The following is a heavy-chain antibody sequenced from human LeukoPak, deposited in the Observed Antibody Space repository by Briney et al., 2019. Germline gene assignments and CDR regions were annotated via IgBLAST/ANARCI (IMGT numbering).Heavy chain of an antibody. CDR2: IYTSGST. D-gene: IGHD2-21*01. Sequence: SETLSLTCTVSGGSISSYYWNWIRQPAGKGLEWIGRIYTSGSTNYNPSLKSRVTISVDKSKNLFSLRLSSVTAADTAVYYCARHIADAFDIWGQGTMVTVSS. V-gene: IGHV4-4*07. CDR3: ARHIADAFDI. J-gene: IGHJ3*02. CDR1: GGSISSYY.